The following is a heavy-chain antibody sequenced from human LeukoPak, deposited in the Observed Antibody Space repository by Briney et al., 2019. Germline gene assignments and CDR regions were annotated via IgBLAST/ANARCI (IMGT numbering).Heavy chain of an antibody. CDR3: ARSSRTSWYSDY. J-gene: IGHJ4*02. Sequence: PGGSLRLSCAASGFTFSNYSMNWVRQAPGKGLEWVSSISSGSYIYYADSVKGRFAISRDNARNSLYLQMNSLRVEDTAVYYCARSSRTSWYSDYWGQGTLVTVSS. CDR1: GFTFSNYS. CDR2: ISSGSYI. V-gene: IGHV3-21*01. D-gene: IGHD6-13*01.